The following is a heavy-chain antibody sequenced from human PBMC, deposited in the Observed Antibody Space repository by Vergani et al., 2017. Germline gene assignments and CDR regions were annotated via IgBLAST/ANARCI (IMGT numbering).Heavy chain of an antibody. CDR3: ARDLSGAVIPAANDAVDI. J-gene: IGHJ3*02. CDR2: IWYDGSNK. D-gene: IGHD2-2*01. Sequence: QVQLVESGGGVVQPGRSLRLSCAASGFTFSSYGMHWVRQTPGKGLEWVAVIWYDGSNKYYADSVKGQFTISRDNSKKTLYLQMNSLRAEDTAVFYCARDLSGAVIPAANDAVDIWGRGTMVTVSS. V-gene: IGHV3-33*01. CDR1: GFTFSSYG.